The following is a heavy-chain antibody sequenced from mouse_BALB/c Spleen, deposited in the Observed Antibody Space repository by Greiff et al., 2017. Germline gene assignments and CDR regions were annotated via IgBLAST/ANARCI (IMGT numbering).Heavy chain of an antibody. V-gene: IGHV5-6*01. Sequence: EVKLQESGGDLVKPGGSLKLSCAASGFTFSSYGMSWVRQTPDKRLEWVATISSGGSYTYYPDSVKGRFTISRDNAKNTLYLQMSSLKSEDTAMYYCARPHYYGSSYDYFDYWGQGTTLTVSS. CDR1: GFTFSSYG. CDR2: ISSGGSYT. D-gene: IGHD1-1*01. J-gene: IGHJ2*01. CDR3: ARPHYYGSSYDYFDY.